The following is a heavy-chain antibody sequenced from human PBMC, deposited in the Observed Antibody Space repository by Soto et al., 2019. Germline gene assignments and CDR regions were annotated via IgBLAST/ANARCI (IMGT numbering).Heavy chain of an antibody. CDR3: DRFRDYGELDWVDP. V-gene: IGHV4-30-4*01. J-gene: IGHJ5*02. CDR2: IYYSGST. Sequence: QVQLQESGPGLVKPSQTLSLTCTVSGGSISSGDYYWSWIRQPPGKGLEWIGYIYYSGSTYYNPSRRGRVTIAVDTSTNRFAPKLSSVTAADTAVYYCDRFRDYGELDWVDPWGQGTLVTVSS. CDR1: GGSISSGDYY. D-gene: IGHD4-17*01.